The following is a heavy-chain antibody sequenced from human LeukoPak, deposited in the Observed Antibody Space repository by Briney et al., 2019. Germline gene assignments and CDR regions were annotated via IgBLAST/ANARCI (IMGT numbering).Heavy chain of an antibody. Sequence: PSETLSLTCAVYGGSFSGYYWSCIRQPPGRGLEWIGEINHSGSTNYNPSLKSRVTISVDTSKNQFSLTLSSVTATDRAVYYCARGDIVVVVAASNFYYYYGMDVWGQGTTVTVSS. J-gene: IGHJ6*02. CDR3: ARGDIVVVVAASNFYYYYGMDV. CDR1: GGSFSGYY. CDR2: INHSGST. D-gene: IGHD2-15*01. V-gene: IGHV4-34*01.